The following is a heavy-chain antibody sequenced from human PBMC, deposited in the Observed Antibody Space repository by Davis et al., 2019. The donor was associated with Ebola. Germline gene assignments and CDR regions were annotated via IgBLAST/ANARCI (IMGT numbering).Heavy chain of an antibody. D-gene: IGHD2-15*01. CDR2: ISAYNGNT. Sequence: ASVKVSCKASGYTFTSYGVSWVRQAPGQGLEWMGWISAYNGNTNYAQKLQGRVTMTTDTSTSTAYMELRSLRSDDTAVYYCARVVDWPIILPLFDYWGQGTLVTVSS. CDR3: ARVVDWPIILPLFDY. V-gene: IGHV1-18*01. J-gene: IGHJ4*02. CDR1: GYTFTSYG.